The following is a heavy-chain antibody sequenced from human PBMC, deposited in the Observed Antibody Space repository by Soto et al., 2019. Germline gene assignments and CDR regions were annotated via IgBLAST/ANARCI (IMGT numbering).Heavy chain of an antibody. Sequence: ASVKVSCKASGYTFTSYAMHWVRQAPGQRLEWMGWINAGNGNTKYSQKFQGRVTITRDTSASTAYMELSSLRSEDTAVYYCASLSRRAETNYYYYGMDVCGQGTTVTVSS. D-gene: IGHD1-1*01. CDR3: ASLSRRAETNYYYYGMDV. V-gene: IGHV1-3*01. CDR2: INAGNGNT. CDR1: GYTFTSYA. J-gene: IGHJ6*02.